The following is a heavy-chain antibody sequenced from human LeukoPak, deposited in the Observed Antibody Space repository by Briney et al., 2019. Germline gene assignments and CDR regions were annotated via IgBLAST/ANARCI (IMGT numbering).Heavy chain of an antibody. CDR2: IKGDGSHT. CDR3: VRDWDHFDFDS. Sequence: GGSLRLSCAASGFTFRDYWMHWVRQAPGKGLVWVSRIKGDGSHTIYADSVKGRFTISRDNAKNTLYLQMKSLRVEDTALYYCVRDWDHFDFDSWGQGTLVTVSS. D-gene: IGHD1-26*01. J-gene: IGHJ5*01. CDR1: GFTFRDYW. V-gene: IGHV3-74*01.